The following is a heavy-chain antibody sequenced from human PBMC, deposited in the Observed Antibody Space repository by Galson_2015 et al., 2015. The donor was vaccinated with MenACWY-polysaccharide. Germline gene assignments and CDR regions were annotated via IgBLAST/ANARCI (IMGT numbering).Heavy chain of an antibody. J-gene: IGHJ4*02. CDR1: GFTFSSYG. D-gene: IGHD3-3*01. Sequence: SLRLSCAASGFTFSSYGMHWVRQAPGKGLEWVAVIWYDGSNKYYADSVKGRFTISRDNSKNTLYLQMNSLRAEDTAVYYCARETGHYDFWSGAMDMYYFDYWGQGTLVTVSS. V-gene: IGHV3-33*01. CDR2: IWYDGSNK. CDR3: ARETGHYDFWSGAMDMYYFDY.